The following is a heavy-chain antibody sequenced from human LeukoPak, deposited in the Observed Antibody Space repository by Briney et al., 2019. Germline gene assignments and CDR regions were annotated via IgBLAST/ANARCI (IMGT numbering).Heavy chain of an antibody. V-gene: IGHV3-23*01. Sequence: GGSLRLSCAASGFIFSSDALSWVRQAPGKGLEWVSLISGSGGRTDYADSVKGRFTISRDNSKNTLYLQMNSLKAEDTAVYYCAKHVRTSVWFFDYWGQGTLVTVSP. J-gene: IGHJ4*02. CDR3: AKHVRTSVWFFDY. CDR2: ISGSGGRT. CDR1: GFIFSSDA. D-gene: IGHD6-19*01.